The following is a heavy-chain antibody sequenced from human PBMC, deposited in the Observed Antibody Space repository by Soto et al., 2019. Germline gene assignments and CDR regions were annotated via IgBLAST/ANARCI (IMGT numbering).Heavy chain of an antibody. CDR3: ARDTIRFLEWLLPFKTAGLDY. J-gene: IGHJ4*02. CDR2: ISYDGSNK. D-gene: IGHD3-3*01. V-gene: IGHV3-30-3*01. Sequence: GGSLRLSCAASGFTFSSYAMHWVRQAPGKGLECVAVISYDGSNKYYADSVKGRFTISRDNSKNTLYLQMNSLRAEDTAVYYCARDTIRFLEWLLPFKTAGLDYWGQGTLVTVSS. CDR1: GFTFSSYA.